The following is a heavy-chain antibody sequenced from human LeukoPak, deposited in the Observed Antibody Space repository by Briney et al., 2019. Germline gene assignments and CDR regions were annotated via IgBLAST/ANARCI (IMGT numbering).Heavy chain of an antibody. CDR1: GFTFSSYG. CDR3: ARDYCSGGTCYYYYYCMDV. CDR2: ISGSGGST. J-gene: IGHJ6*03. V-gene: IGHV3-23*01. Sequence: GGSLRLSCAASGFTFSSYGMSWVRQAPGKGLEWVSAISGSGGSTYYADSVKGRFTISRDNSKNTLYLQMNSLRAEDTAVYYCARDYCSGGTCYYYYYCMDVWGKGTTVTVSS. D-gene: IGHD2-15*01.